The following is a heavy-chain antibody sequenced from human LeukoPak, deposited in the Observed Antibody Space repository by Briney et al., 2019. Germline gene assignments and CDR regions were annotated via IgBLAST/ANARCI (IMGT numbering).Heavy chain of an antibody. CDR1: GFTFSSYW. CDR3: ARMGGTYYDFWSGSMYYYYMDV. Sequence: SGGSLRLSCAASGFTFSSYWMSWVRQAPGKGVEWVANIKQDGIEKYYVDSVKGRFTISRDNAKNSLYLQMNSLRAEDTAVYYCARMGGTYYDFWSGSMYYYYMDVWGKGTTVTVSS. CDR2: IKQDGIEK. D-gene: IGHD3-3*01. V-gene: IGHV3-7*01. J-gene: IGHJ6*03.